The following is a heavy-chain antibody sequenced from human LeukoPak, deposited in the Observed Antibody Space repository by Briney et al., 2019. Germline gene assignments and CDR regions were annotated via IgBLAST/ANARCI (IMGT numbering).Heavy chain of an antibody. CDR2: IYYSGST. Sequence: SQTLSLTCTVSGGSISSGGYYWSWIRQHPGKGLEWIGYIYYSGSTYYNPSLKSRVTISVATSKYQFSLKLSSVTAADTALYYCARDRASAGGSDYWGQGTLVTVSS. J-gene: IGHJ4*02. CDR1: GGSISSGGYY. V-gene: IGHV4-31*03. D-gene: IGHD2-15*01. CDR3: ARDRASAGGSDY.